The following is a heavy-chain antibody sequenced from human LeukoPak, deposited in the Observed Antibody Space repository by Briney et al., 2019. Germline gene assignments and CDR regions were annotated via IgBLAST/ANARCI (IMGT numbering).Heavy chain of an antibody. CDR3: VRLSGYSSRPNWFDP. J-gene: IGHJ5*02. Sequence: GESLKISCKGSGYSFTSYWIGWVRQMPGKGLEWMGIIYPGDSDTRYSPSFQGQVTISADKSISTAYLQWSSLKASDTAMYYCVRLSGYSSRPNWFDPWGQGTLVTVSS. D-gene: IGHD6-13*01. CDR1: GYSFTSYW. V-gene: IGHV5-51*01. CDR2: IYPGDSDT.